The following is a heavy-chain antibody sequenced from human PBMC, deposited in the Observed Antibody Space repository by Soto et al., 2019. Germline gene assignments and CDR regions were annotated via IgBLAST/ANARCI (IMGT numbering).Heavy chain of an antibody. CDR1: GGSIGSYY. CDR2: IYYSGST. D-gene: IGHD4-17*01. Sequence: PWETLSLSCTVSGGSIGSYYWSWVRQPPGKGLEWIGYIYYSGSTNYNPSLKSRVTISVDTSKNQFSLRLSSVTAADTAVYYCARGGDYGVYWYFDLWGRGTLVT. J-gene: IGHJ2*01. V-gene: IGHV4-59*01. CDR3: ARGGDYGVYWYFDL.